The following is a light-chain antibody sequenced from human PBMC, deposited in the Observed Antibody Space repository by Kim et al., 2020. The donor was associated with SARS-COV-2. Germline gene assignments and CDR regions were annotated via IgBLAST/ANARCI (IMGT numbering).Light chain of an antibody. Sequence: SQGERATLSGRTSQTIDNRLVWYQHRPGQAPRLLIYDATTRATGVPARFIGSGSETDFTLTISSLQLEDFAVYYCQQSNDWSPLTFGQGTKVDIK. CDR1: QTIDNR. CDR2: DAT. J-gene: IGKJ1*01. CDR3: QQSNDWSPLT. V-gene: IGKV3-15*01.